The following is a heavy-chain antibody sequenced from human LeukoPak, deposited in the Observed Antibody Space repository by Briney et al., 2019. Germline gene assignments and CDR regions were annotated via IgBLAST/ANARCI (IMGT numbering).Heavy chain of an antibody. CDR1: GYTFTSNY. J-gene: IGHJ4*02. V-gene: IGHV1-46*01. Sequence: ASVKVSCKASGYTFTSNYIHWVRQAPGQGLEWMGMIYPRDGSTSYAQKFQGRVTVTRDTSTSTVHMELSGLRSEDTAVYYCARDQGGFDYWGQGTLVTVSS. CDR3: ARDQGGFDY. CDR2: IYPRDGST.